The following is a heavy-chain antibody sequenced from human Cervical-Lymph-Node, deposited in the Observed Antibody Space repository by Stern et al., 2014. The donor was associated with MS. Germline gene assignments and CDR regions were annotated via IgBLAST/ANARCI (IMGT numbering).Heavy chain of an antibody. CDR1: GYSISSGYY. CDR2: IFHSGST. V-gene: IGHV4-38-2*02. CDR3: AREEQQLVHGNWLDP. J-gene: IGHJ5*02. Sequence: QVQLQESGPGLVKPSETLSLTCTVSGYSISSGYYWGWIRQPPGKGLEWIGSIFHSGSTYYNPSLKSRVTISVATSKNQFPLKRSSVTAADTAVYYCAREEQQLVHGNWLDPWGQGTLVTVSS. D-gene: IGHD6-13*01.